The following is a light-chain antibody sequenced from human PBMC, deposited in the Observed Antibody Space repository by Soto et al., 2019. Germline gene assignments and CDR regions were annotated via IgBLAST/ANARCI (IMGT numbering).Light chain of an antibody. CDR3: QHRSNWPPIFS. Sequence: EIVLTQSPATLSLSPGERATLSCRASQSVSRSLAWYQQKPGQAPRLLISDASDRASGIPARFSGSGSGTDFPLTIRSLEPEDFAIYYCQHRSNWPPIFSFGPGTKVEIK. CDR2: DAS. V-gene: IGKV3-11*01. J-gene: IGKJ3*01. CDR1: QSVSRS.